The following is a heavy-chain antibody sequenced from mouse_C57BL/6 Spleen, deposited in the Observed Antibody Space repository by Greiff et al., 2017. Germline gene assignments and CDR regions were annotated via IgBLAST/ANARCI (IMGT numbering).Heavy chain of an antibody. J-gene: IGHJ2*01. Sequence: EVKLVESEGGLVQPGSSMKLSCTASGFTFSDYYMAWVRQVPEKGLEWVANINYDGSSTYYLDSLKSRFIISRDNAKNILYLQMSSLKSEDTATYYCARDDPLYGSLDYWGQGTTLTVSS. CDR2: INYDGSST. CDR3: ARDDPLYGSLDY. CDR1: GFTFSDYY. D-gene: IGHD1-1*01. V-gene: IGHV5-16*01.